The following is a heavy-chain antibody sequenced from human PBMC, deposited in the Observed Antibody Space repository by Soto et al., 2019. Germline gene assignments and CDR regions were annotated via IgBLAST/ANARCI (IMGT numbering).Heavy chain of an antibody. CDR1: GFSFSAYA. Sequence: GGSLRLSCAASGFSFSAYAMTWVRQAPGRGLEWVSAISGSGSPTYYADSVKGRFTISRDNSKNTLYLQMSSLRADDTAVYYCARDMSGGTYNYYYGMDVWGHGTTVTVSS. CDR2: ISGSGSPT. D-gene: IGHD1-26*01. CDR3: ARDMSGGTYNYYYGMDV. V-gene: IGHV3-23*01. J-gene: IGHJ6*02.